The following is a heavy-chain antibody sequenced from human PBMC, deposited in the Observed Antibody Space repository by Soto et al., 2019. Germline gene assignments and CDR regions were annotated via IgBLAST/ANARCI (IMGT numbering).Heavy chain of an antibody. CDR1: GFTFSSYG. J-gene: IGHJ4*02. D-gene: IGHD5-12*01. CDR2: ISYDGSNK. V-gene: IGHV3-30*18. Sequence: GESLKISCAASGFTFSSYGMHWVRQAPGKGLEWVAVISYDGSNKYYADSVKGRFTISRDNSKNTLYLQMNSLRAEDTAVYYCAKDGNIVATYFDYWGQGTLVTVSS. CDR3: AKDGNIVATYFDY.